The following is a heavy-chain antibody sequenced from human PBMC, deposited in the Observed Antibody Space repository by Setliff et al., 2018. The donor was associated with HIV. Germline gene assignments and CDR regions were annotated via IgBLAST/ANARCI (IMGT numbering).Heavy chain of an antibody. V-gene: IGHV4-31*03. J-gene: IGHJ4*02. Sequence: SETLSLTCTVSGGSISSGSFYWNWIRQHPGKGLEWVGYIYSSGSTYYNPSLKSRVTISVDTSKNQSSLKLSSVTAADTAVYYCARAAHYYDSSGPPGYWGQGTLVTVSS. CDR1: GGSISSGSFY. CDR3: ARAAHYYDSSGPPGY. CDR2: IYSSGST. D-gene: IGHD3-22*01.